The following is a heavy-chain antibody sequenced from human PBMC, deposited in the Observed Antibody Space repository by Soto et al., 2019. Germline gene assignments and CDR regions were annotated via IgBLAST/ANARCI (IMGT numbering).Heavy chain of an antibody. V-gene: IGHV3-7*03. D-gene: IGHD3-3*01. Sequence: GGSLRLSCAVSGFSFGTYLMSWVRQAPGKGLEWLASIKEDGSERYYLDSVKGRFTISRDNAKDSLSLQMNSMRGEDTAFYYCARDVGPVTIFGAALSGYFDFWGQGILDTVS. CDR1: GFSFGTYL. J-gene: IGHJ4*02. CDR2: IKEDGSER. CDR3: ARDVGPVTIFGAALSGYFDF.